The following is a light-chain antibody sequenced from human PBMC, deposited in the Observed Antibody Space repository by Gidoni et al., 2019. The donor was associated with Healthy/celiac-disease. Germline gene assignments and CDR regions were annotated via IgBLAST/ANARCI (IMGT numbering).Light chain of an antibody. Sequence: EIVLTQSPATLSLSPGERATLSCRASQSVSSYLAWYQQKPGQAPRLLIYDASNRATGIPARFSGSGSGTVFTLTISSLEPEDFAVYYCQQRSNWFLTFGGGTKVEIK. CDR1: QSVSSY. CDR3: QQRSNWFLT. J-gene: IGKJ4*01. CDR2: DAS. V-gene: IGKV3-11*01.